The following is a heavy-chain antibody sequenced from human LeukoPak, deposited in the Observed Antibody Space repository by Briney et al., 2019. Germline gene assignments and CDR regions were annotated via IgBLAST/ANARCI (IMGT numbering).Heavy chain of an antibody. CDR1: GYSISSGYY. V-gene: IGHV4-38-2*02. D-gene: IGHD1-14*01. J-gene: IGHJ4*02. CDR2: IYHSGST. Sequence: SETLSLTCTVSGYSISSGYYWGWIRQPPGKGLEWIGSIYHSGSTYYNPSLKSRVTISVDTSKNQFSLKLGSVTAADTAVYYCARTGGGLGGYWGQGALVTVSS. CDR3: ARTGGGLGGY.